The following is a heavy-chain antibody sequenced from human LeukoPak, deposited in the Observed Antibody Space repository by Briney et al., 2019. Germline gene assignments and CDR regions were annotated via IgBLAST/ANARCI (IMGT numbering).Heavy chain of an antibody. CDR3: AREGIGGAYYYYYYMDV. D-gene: IGHD1-26*01. J-gene: IGHJ6*03. V-gene: IGHV4-39*07. CDR1: GGSISSSSYY. Sequence: SETLSLTCTVSGGSISSSSYYWGWIRQPPGKGLEWLGEINHSGSTNYNPSLKRRVTISVDTSKNQFSLKLSSVTAADTAVYYCAREGIGGAYYYYYYMDVWGKGTTVTVSS. CDR2: INHSGST.